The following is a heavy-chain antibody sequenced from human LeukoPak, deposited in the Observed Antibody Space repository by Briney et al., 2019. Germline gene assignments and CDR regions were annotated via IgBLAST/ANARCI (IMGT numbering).Heavy chain of an antibody. V-gene: IGHV1-46*01. D-gene: IGHD3-3*01. J-gene: IGHJ6*02. CDR2: INPSGGST. CDR3: AREVRFLNGMDV. Sequence: GAPVKVSCKASGYTFTSYYMHWVRQAPGQGLEWMGIINPSGGSTSYAQKFQGRVTMTRDTSTSTVYMELSSLRSEDTAVYYCAREVRFLNGMDVWGQGTTVTVSS. CDR1: GYTFTSYY.